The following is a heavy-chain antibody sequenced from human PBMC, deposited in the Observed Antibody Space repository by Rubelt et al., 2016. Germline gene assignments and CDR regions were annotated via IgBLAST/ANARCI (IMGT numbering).Heavy chain of an antibody. J-gene: IGHJ4*02. Sequence: EVQLVQSGAEVKKPGESLKISCKGSGYNFTTYWISWVRQTPGKGLEWMGRIDPSDSYINYSPSFQGHFAITADKSISTAYLQGSGLKASDTAMYYCGRGNSWYPLWGQGTLVTVSS. D-gene: IGHD6-13*01. CDR3: GRGNSWYPL. CDR2: IDPSDSYI. CDR1: GYNFTTYW. V-gene: IGHV5-10-1*01.